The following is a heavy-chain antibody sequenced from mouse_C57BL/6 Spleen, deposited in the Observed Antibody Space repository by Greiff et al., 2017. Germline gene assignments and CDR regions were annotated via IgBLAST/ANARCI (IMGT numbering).Heavy chain of an antibody. CDR2: INPSNGGT. Sequence: VQLQQPGTELVKPGASVKLSCKASGYTFTSYWMHWVKQRPGQGLEWIGNINPSNGGTDYNEKFKSKATLTVDKSSSTAYMQLSSLTSEDSAVYCCAREGYDYDGWYFDVWGTGTTVTVSS. J-gene: IGHJ1*03. D-gene: IGHD2-4*01. CDR1: GYTFTSYW. CDR3: AREGYDYDGWYFDV. V-gene: IGHV1-53*01.